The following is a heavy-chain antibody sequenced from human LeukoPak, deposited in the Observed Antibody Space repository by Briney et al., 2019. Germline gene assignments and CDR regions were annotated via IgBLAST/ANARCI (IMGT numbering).Heavy chain of an antibody. CDR2: IIPIFGTA. V-gene: IGHV1-69*13. J-gene: IGHJ4*02. D-gene: IGHD6-19*01. Sequence: SVKVSCKASGGTFSSYAISWVRRAPGQGLEWMGGIIPIFGTANYAQKFQGRVTITADESTSTAYMELSSLRSEDTAVYYCASSSVAGLYYFDYWGQGTLVTVSS. CDR1: GGTFSSYA. CDR3: ASSSVAGLYYFDY.